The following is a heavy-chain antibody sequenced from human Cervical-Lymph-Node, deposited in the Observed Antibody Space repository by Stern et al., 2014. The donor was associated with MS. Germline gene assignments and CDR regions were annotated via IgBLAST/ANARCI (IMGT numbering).Heavy chain of an antibody. CDR2: FDYSGST. V-gene: IGHV4-31*03. J-gene: IGHJ4*02. D-gene: IGHD4-17*01. CDR1: GGSITSGGFH. Sequence: QVQLMQSGPGLVKPSQTMSLTCTVSGGSITSGGFHWSWIRQHPGKGLEWIGYFDYSGSTYYNPSLKSRLTISVDTSMNQFSLKLSSVTAADTAVYYCARANCNGDYDLGYFDQWGQGTLVTVSS. CDR3: ARANCNGDYDLGYFDQ.